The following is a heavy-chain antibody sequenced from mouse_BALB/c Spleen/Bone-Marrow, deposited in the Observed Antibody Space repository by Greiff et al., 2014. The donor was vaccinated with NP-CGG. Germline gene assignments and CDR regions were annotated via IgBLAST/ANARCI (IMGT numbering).Heavy chain of an antibody. D-gene: IGHD1-2*01. V-gene: IGHV5-9-4*01. J-gene: IGHJ4*01. CDR3: ARDHYGYYTMDY. Sequence: VQLQQSGGGLVKPGGSLKLSCAASGFTFSSYAMSWVRQSPEKRLEWVAEISSGGSYTYYPDTVTSRFTISRDNAKNTLYLEMSSLRSEDTAMYYCARDHYGYYTMDYWGQGTSVTVSS. CDR1: GFTFSSYA. CDR2: ISSGGSYT.